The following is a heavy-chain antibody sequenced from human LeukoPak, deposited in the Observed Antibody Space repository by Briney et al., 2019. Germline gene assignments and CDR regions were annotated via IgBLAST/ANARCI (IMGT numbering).Heavy chain of an antibody. CDR3: ARVFVGENFDY. J-gene: IGHJ4*02. V-gene: IGHV3-7*04. Sequence: GGSLRLSCAASGLTFSGYWMNWVRQAPGKGLEWVASIKPDGSEKYYVDSVKGRFTISRDNAKKSLYLQMTSLRDEDTAVYFCARVFVGENFDYWGQGTLVTVSS. D-gene: IGHD3-10*02. CDR2: IKPDGSEK. CDR1: GLTFSGYW.